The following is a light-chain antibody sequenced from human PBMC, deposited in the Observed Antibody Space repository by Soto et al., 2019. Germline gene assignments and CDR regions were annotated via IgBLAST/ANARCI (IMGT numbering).Light chain of an antibody. CDR3: QQYDSSPT. CDR2: GAS. V-gene: IGKV3-20*01. CDR1: QSVTSTY. J-gene: IGKJ4*01. Sequence: EIVLTQSPGTVSLYPGERATLSCRASQSVTSTYLAWYQKKPGQAPRLLICGASSRATGIPDRFTASGSGTDSTLTCGRLEPEDSAVYYCQQYDSSPTFGGGTKVDIK.